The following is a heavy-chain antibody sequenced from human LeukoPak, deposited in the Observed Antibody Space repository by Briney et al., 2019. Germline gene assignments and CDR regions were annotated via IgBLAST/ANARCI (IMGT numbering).Heavy chain of an antibody. J-gene: IGHJ4*02. CDR1: GFTFSSYG. Sequence: GGSLRLSCAASGFTFSSYGMHWVRQAPGKGLEWVAFIRYDGSNKYYADSVKGRFTISRDNSKNTLYLQMNSLRAEDTAVYYCAREGISRHSGSYIWGQGTLVTVSS. V-gene: IGHV3-30*02. CDR2: IRYDGSNK. CDR3: AREGISRHSGSYI. D-gene: IGHD1-26*01.